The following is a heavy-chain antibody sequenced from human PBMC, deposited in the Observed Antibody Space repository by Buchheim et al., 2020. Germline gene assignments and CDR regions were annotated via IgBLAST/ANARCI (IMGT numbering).Heavy chain of an antibody. J-gene: IGHJ4*02. CDR3: AKFDVTITTGYY. CDR2: ISGSGGNT. D-gene: IGHD4-11*01. V-gene: IGHV3-23*01. CDR1: GFTFSSYA. Sequence: EVQLLESGGGLVEPGGSLRLSCAASGFTFSSYAMTWVRQPPGKGLEWVSGISGSGGNTYYADSVKGRFTISSDNSQNTLYLQMNSLRVEDTALYYCAKFDVTITTGYYWGQGTL.